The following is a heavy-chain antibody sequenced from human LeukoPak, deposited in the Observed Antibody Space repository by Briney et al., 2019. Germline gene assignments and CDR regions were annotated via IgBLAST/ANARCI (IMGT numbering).Heavy chain of an antibody. CDR3: ASEVPYYYDSSGYDY. D-gene: IGHD3-22*01. CDR2: ISYDGSNK. V-gene: IGHV3-30*03. Sequence: PGGSLRLSCAASGFTFSSYWMSWVRQAPGKGLEWVAVISYDGSNKYYADSVKGRFTISRDNSKNTLYLQMNSLRAEDTAVYYCASEVPYYYDSSGYDYWGQGTLVTVSS. J-gene: IGHJ4*02. CDR1: GFTFSSYW.